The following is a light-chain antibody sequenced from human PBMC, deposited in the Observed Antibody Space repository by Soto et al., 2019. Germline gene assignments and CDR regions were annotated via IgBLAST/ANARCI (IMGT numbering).Light chain of an antibody. Sequence: DIKMTKSPSTLPAPLGNRVTTICRASQSISNWLAWYQQKPGTAPKALIYHASNLQSGVPSRFSGSGSGTEFTLTISSLQPDDFATYYCQQYNSYSFGQGTKVDIK. CDR1: QSISNW. CDR2: HAS. V-gene: IGKV1-5*02. J-gene: IGKJ1*01. CDR3: QQYNSYS.